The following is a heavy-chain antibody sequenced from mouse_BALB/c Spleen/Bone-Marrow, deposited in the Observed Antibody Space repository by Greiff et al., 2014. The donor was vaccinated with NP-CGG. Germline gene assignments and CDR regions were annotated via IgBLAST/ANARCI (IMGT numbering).Heavy chain of an antibody. J-gene: IGHJ2*01. CDR3: TTLARTNFDY. Sequence: EVKLQESGTVLARPGAAVKMSCKASGYTFSNYWMHWVKQRPGQGLEWIGTIYPGNSDTTYNQKFKGKAKLTAVTSTSTAYMDLSSLTNEDSAVYYCTTLARTNFDYWGQGTTLTVS. V-gene: IGHV1-5*01. CDR2: IYPGNSDT. D-gene: IGHD3-1*01. CDR1: GYTFSNYW.